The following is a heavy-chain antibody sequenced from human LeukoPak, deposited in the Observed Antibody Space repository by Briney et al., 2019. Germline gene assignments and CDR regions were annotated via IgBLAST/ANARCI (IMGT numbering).Heavy chain of an antibody. V-gene: IGHV4-31*03. J-gene: IGHJ4*02. CDR2: IYYSGST. Sequence: SETLSLTCTVSGGSISSGGYYWSWIRQHPGKVLEWIGYIYYSGSTYYNPSLKSRVTISVDTSKNQFSLKLSSVTAADTAVYYCARVDYDILTGYSSFDYWGQGTLVTVSS. CDR1: GGSISSGGYY. CDR3: ARVDYDILTGYSSFDY. D-gene: IGHD3-9*01.